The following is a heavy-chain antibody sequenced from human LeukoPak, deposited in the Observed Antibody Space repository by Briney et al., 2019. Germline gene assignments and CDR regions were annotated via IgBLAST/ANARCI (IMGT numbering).Heavy chain of an antibody. CDR1: GGSIRSYY. Sequence: SETLSLTCTVSGGSIRSYYWSWIRPPPGKGLEWIGYIYYSGSTNYNPSLKSRVSISVDTSKNQFSLKLSSVTAADTAVYYCARTGSTVTMLYPFDHWGQGTLVTVSS. D-gene: IGHD4-17*01. CDR3: ARTGSTVTMLYPFDH. V-gene: IGHV4-59*01. J-gene: IGHJ4*02. CDR2: IYYSGST.